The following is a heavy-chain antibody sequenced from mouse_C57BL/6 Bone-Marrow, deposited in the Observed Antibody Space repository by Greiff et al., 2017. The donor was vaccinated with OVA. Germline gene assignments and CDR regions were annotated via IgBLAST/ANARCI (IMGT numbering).Heavy chain of an antibody. CDR1: GFTFSNYW. V-gene: IGHV6-3*01. CDR3: TVSLLFAY. CDR2: IRLKSDNYAT. D-gene: IGHD6-2*01. Sequence: EVKLMESGGGLVQPGGSMKLSCVASGFTFSNYWMNWVRQSPEKGLEWVAQIRLKSDNYATHYAESVKGRFTISRDDSKRSVYLQMNNLRAEDTGIYYCTVSLLFAYWGQGTLVTVSA. J-gene: IGHJ3*01.